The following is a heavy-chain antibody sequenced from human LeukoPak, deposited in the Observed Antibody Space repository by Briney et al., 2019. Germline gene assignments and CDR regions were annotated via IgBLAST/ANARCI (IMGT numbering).Heavy chain of an antibody. CDR1: GFTFSNYK. Sequence: GGSLRLSCAASGFTFSNYKMNWVRQAPGKGLEWVSSISSSSSYIYYADSVKGRFTISRDNAKNSLYLQMNSLRAKDTAVYYCAGFAYYYYYYMDVWGKGTTVTVSS. V-gene: IGHV3-21*01. J-gene: IGHJ6*03. D-gene: IGHD3-10*01. CDR2: ISSSSSYI. CDR3: AGFAYYYYYYMDV.